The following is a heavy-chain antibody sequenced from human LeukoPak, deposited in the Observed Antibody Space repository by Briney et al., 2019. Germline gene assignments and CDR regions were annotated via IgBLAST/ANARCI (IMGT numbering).Heavy chain of an antibody. CDR1: GFTFSRYG. Sequence: GGSLRLSCAASGFTFSRYGMHWVRQAPGKGLEWVAFIRYDGSNKFYADSVKGRFTISRDNAKNSLYLQMNSLRAEDTAVYYCARIGYSGYDPGEYWGQGTLVTVSS. V-gene: IGHV3-33*08. J-gene: IGHJ4*02. CDR3: ARIGYSGYDPGEY. D-gene: IGHD5-12*01. CDR2: IRYDGSNK.